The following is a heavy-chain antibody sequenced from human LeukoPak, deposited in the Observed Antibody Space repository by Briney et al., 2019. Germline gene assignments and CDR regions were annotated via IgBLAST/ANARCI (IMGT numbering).Heavy chain of an antibody. V-gene: IGHV4-34*01. D-gene: IGHD5-18*01. CDR2: INHSGST. J-gene: IGHJ4*02. CDR3: ARHGNPPQLWLRYYFDY. CDR1: GGSFSGYY. Sequence: PSETLSLTCAVYGGSFSGYYWSWIRQPPGKGLEWIGEINHSGSTNYNPSLKSRVTISVDTSKNQFSLKLSSVTAADTAVYYCARHGNPPQLWLRYYFDYWGQGTLVTVSS.